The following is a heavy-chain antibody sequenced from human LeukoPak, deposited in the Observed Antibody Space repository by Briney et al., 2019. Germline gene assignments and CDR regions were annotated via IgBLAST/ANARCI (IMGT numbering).Heavy chain of an antibody. J-gene: IGHJ6*02. V-gene: IGHV3-21*01. Sequence: GGSLRLSCAASGFTFSSYSMNWVRQAPGKGLEWVSSISSSSSYIYYADSVKGRFTISRDNAKNSLYLQMNSLRAEDTAVYYCARDPSTAMDLYYYYGMDVWGQGTTVTVSS. D-gene: IGHD5-18*01. CDR3: ARDPSTAMDLYYYYGMDV. CDR2: ISSSSSYI. CDR1: GFTFSSYS.